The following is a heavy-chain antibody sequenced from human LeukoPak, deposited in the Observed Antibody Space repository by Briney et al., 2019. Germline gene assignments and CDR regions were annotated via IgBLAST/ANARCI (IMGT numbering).Heavy chain of an antibody. Sequence: SETLSLTCTVSGGSISYHRWTWIRQPPGGGLEWIGYAQDGGYTSGNRSLKSRLTISVDTSSKQFSLTLKSVTTTDTAIYYCARRASSGTFFDFWGQGALVTVSS. V-gene: IGHV4-59*08. D-gene: IGHD1-1*01. CDR3: ARRASSGTFFDF. CDR1: GGSISYHR. J-gene: IGHJ4*02. CDR2: AQDGGYT.